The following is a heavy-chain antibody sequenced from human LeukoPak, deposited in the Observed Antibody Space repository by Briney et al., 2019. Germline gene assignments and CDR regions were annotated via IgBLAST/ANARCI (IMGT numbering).Heavy chain of an antibody. CDR1: GGSISSSSYY. D-gene: IGHD3-3*01. Sequence: SETLSLTCTVSGGSISSSSYYWGWIRQPPGKGLEWIGSIYYSGCTYYNPSLKSRVTISVDTSKNQFSLKLSSVTAADTAVYYCAGQYYDFWSGYFPLDYWGQGTLVTVSS. CDR3: AGQYYDFWSGYFPLDY. CDR2: IYYSGCT. V-gene: IGHV4-39*01. J-gene: IGHJ4*02.